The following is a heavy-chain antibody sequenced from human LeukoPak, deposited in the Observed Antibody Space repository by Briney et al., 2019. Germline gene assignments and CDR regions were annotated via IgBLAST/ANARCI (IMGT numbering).Heavy chain of an antibody. V-gene: IGHV3-30-3*01. J-gene: IGHJ6*02. CDR3: ARDDDYGDPDYYYYGMDI. CDR1: GFTFSSYA. Sequence: PGGSLRLSCAASGFTFSSYAMHWVRQAPGKGLEWVAVISYDGSNKYYADSVKGRFTISRDNSKNTLYLQMNSLRAEDTAVYYCARDDDYGDPDYYYYGMDISGPGKTVTASS. CDR2: ISYDGSNK. D-gene: IGHD4-17*01.